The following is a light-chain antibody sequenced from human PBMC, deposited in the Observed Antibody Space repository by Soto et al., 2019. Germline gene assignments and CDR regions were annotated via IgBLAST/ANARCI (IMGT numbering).Light chain of an antibody. Sequence: EIVLTQSPGTLSLSRGERATLSCRASQSVSSSDLAWYQQKPGQAPRLLIYGASSRATGIPDRFSGSGSGTDFTLTISRLEPEDFAVYYCQQYGSSPPWTFGQGTKVEIK. V-gene: IGKV3-20*01. CDR2: GAS. CDR3: QQYGSSPPWT. CDR1: QSVSSSD. J-gene: IGKJ1*01.